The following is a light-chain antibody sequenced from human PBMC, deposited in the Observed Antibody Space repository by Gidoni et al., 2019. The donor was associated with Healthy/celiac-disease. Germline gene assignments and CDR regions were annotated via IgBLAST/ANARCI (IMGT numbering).Light chain of an antibody. Sequence: TQSPSSLSASVGDRVTITCRASQSISSYLHWYQQKPGKAPKLLIYAASSSQSGVPSRFSGSGSGTDFTLTISSLQPEDVATYYCQQSYSTPRTFGQGTKLEIK. CDR2: AAS. CDR3: QQSYSTPRT. J-gene: IGKJ2*01. CDR1: QSISSY. V-gene: IGKV1-39*01.